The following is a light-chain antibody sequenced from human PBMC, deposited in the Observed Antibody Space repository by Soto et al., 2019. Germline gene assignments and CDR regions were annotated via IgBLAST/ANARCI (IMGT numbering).Light chain of an antibody. J-gene: IGKJ2*01. CDR2: GVS. CDR3: QQYVTSPYI. CDR1: QSISSSY. Sequence: DIVLTQSPGTLSLSPGERATLSCRASQSISSSYLAWYQQKPGQAPRLLIHGVSTRATGIPDRFSGSGSGTDFTLTISRLEPEDFALYYCQQYVTSPYIFGQGTKLEIK. V-gene: IGKV3-20*01.